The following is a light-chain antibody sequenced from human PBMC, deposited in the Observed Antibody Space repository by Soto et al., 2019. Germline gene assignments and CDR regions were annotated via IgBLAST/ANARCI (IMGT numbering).Light chain of an antibody. V-gene: IGKV1-27*01. Sequence: DVQMTQSPSSLSAFVGDRVTITCRASQGIAPYLAWFQQKPGKVPKLLIYATSTLQSGVPSRFSGSGSGTDFTLTINGLQPEDVVPYYCQKYNIAPLTFGGGTKVEIK. CDR3: QKYNIAPLT. J-gene: IGKJ4*01. CDR1: QGIAPY. CDR2: ATS.